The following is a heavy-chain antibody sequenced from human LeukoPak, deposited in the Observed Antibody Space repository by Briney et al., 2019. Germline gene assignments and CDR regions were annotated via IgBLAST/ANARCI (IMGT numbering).Heavy chain of an antibody. CDR3: ATEPY. V-gene: IGHV4-59*01. Sequence: SETLSLTCTVSGVSISSYYWSWIRQPPGKGLEWIGYIYYSGSTNYNPSLKSRVTISVDTSKNQFSLKLSSVTAADTAVYYCATEPYWGQGTLVTVSS. CDR1: GVSISSYY. CDR2: IYYSGST. J-gene: IGHJ4*02.